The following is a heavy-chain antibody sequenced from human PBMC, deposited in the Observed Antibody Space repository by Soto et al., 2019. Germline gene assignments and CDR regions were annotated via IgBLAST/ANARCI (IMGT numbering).Heavy chain of an antibody. J-gene: IGHJ6*02. CDR1: GYTLTEVS. CDR2: FDPEDGET. D-gene: IGHD6-13*01. Sequence: GASVNGYVNVSGYTLTEVSMHWVRQAPGKGLDCIGGFDPEDGETIYAQNFQGRVTMTEDTSTDTDYMELSSLRSEDTAVYYFAPPTSSSSWSAYYYGTGVWGQRTTVTVSS. V-gene: IGHV1-24*01. CDR3: APPTSSSSWSAYYYGTGV.